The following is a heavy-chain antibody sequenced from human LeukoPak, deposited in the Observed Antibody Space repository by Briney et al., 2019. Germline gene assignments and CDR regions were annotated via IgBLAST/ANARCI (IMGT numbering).Heavy chain of an antibody. CDR1: GVSFSTYG. Sequence: GGALRLSCAASGVSFSTYGMGWGRQARGKGGEWVANINDGGSGKYYVDSLEGRFTISRDNAKTSLYLQMSSLSAEATAMYYCARTYPGIALAGTFDYWGQGTLVTVSS. V-gene: IGHV3-7*01. D-gene: IGHD6-19*01. CDR2: INDGGSGK. J-gene: IGHJ4*02. CDR3: ARTYPGIALAGTFDY.